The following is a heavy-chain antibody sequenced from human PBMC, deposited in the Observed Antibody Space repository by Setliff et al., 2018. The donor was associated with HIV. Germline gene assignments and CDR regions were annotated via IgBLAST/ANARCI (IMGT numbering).Heavy chain of an antibody. CDR2: IYSGTT. J-gene: IGHJ4*02. CDR1: GGSISSSSYF. V-gene: IGHV4-39*02. D-gene: IGHD1-1*01. Sequence: PSETLSLTCTVSGGSISSSSYFWGWIRQPPGKGLEWIASIYSGTTHYNPSLKSRVTISVDTSKNQFSLELSSVTAADTAVYYCARERLSRLGFDYWGQGTLVTVS. CDR3: ARERLSRLGFDY.